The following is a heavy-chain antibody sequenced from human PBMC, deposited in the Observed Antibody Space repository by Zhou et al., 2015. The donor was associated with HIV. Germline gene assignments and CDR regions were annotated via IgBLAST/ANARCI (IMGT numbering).Heavy chain of an antibody. J-gene: IGHJ3*02. V-gene: IGHV1-69*02. D-gene: IGHD3-22*01. CDR1: GGTFSSYT. Sequence: QVQLVQSGAEVKKPGSSVKVSCKASGGTFSSYTISWVRQAPGQGLEWMGRIIPILGIANYAQKFQGRVTITADKSTSTAYMELSSLRSEDTAVYYCARGGDSSLGDAFDIWGQGTMVTVSS. CDR3: ARGGDSSLGDAFDI. CDR2: IIPILGIA.